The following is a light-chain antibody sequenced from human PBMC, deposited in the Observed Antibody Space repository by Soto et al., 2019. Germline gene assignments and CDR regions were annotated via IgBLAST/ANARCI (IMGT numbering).Light chain of an antibody. Sequence: QSALTQPPSASGSPGQSVAISCTGTSSDVGGYSYVSWYQQHPGKAPKLMIYEVSKRPSGVPDRFSGSKSGNTASLTVSGLRAEDEADYYCSSYARNRDVLFGGGTKVTVL. CDR1: SSDVGGYSY. CDR3: SSYARNRDVL. CDR2: EVS. J-gene: IGLJ2*01. V-gene: IGLV2-8*01.